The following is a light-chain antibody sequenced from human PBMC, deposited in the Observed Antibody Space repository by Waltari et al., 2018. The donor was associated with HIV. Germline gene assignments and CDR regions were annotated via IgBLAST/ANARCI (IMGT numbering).Light chain of an antibody. J-gene: IGLJ3*02. CDR1: ALAKQY. V-gene: IGLV3-25*03. CDR2: KDT. Sequence: SYELTQPPSVSVSPGQTARITCSGDALAKQYAYWYQQKPGQAPILVIYKDTERTSGIPERFSGSSSGKTVTLTISGVQAEDEADYYCQSADSTTWVFGGGTKLTVL. CDR3: QSADSTTWV.